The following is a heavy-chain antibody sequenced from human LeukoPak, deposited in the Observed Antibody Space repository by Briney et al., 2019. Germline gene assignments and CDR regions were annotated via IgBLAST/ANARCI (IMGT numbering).Heavy chain of an antibody. Sequence: GGSLRLSCAASGFTFSSYAMHWVRQAPGKGLEWVAVISYDGSNKYYADSVKGRFTISRDNAKNSLYLQMNSLRAEDTAVYYCASLGYYDSSGYYLSFVGYWGQGTLVTVSS. V-gene: IGHV3-30-3*01. CDR2: ISYDGSNK. J-gene: IGHJ4*02. CDR3: ASLGYYDSSGYYLSFVGY. CDR1: GFTFSSYA. D-gene: IGHD3-22*01.